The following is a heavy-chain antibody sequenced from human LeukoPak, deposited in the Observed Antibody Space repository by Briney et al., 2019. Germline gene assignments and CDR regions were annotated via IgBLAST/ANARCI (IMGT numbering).Heavy chain of an antibody. D-gene: IGHD3-10*01. V-gene: IGHV4-30-4*01. Sequence: SQTQSLTCTVSGGSISSGDYYWSWIRQPPGKGLEWIGYIYYSGSTYYNPSLKSRVTISVDTSKNQFSLKLSSVTAADTAVYYCARERGTDRGVGGYYYGMDVWGQGTTVTVSS. CDR2: IYYSGST. J-gene: IGHJ6*02. CDR3: ARERGTDRGVGGYYYGMDV. CDR1: GGSISSGDYY.